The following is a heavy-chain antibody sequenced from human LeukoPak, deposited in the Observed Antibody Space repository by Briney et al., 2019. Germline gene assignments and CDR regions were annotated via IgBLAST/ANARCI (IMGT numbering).Heavy chain of an antibody. CDR3: AREGRNREWFDP. J-gene: IGHJ5*02. V-gene: IGHV1-46*01. CDR1: GYTFTSYY. Sequence: ASVKVSXKASGYTFTSYYMHWVRQAPGQELEWMGIINPSGGSTSYAQKFQGRVTMTRDTSTSTVYMELSSLRSEDTAVYYCAREGRNREWFDPWGQGTLVTVSS. CDR2: INPSGGST.